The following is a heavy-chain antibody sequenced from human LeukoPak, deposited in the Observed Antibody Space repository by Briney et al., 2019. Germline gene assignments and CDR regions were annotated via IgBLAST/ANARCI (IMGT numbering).Heavy chain of an antibody. J-gene: IGHJ5*02. CDR3: AKGSGSGWYGWFAP. CDR1: GFTFSAYA. D-gene: IGHD6-19*01. CDR2: IEASGGAT. Sequence: GGSLRLSCAASGFTFSAYAMYWVRQAPGKGLEWVSSIEASGGATYYADSVKGRFTISRDNSKNTFCLQMNSLRAEDTAVYYCAKGSGSGWYGWFAPWGQGTLVTVSS. V-gene: IGHV3-23*01.